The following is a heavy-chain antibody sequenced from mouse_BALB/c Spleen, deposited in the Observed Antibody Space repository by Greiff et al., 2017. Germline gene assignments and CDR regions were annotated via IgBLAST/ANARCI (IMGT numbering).Heavy chain of an antibody. Sequence: EVHLVESGGGLVKPGGSLKLSCAASGFTFSDYYMYWVRQTPEKRLEWVATISDGGSYTYYPDSVKGRFTISRDNAKNNLYLQMSSLKSEDTAMYYCARSMMVTTRDYAMDYWGQGTSVTVSS. CDR3: ARSMMVTTRDYAMDY. D-gene: IGHD2-3*01. CDR2: ISDGGSYT. V-gene: IGHV5-4*02. J-gene: IGHJ4*01. CDR1: GFTFSDYY.